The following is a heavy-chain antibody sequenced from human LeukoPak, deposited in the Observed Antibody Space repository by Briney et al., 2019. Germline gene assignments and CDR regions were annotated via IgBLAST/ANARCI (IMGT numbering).Heavy chain of an antibody. J-gene: IGHJ5*02. CDR3: ARVESSRDYYGPNWFDP. CDR1: GDSISSGHY. CDR2: IYHSGST. Sequence: SETLSLTCTVSGDSISSGHYWGWIRQPPGKGLEWIGSIYHSGSTYYNPSLKSRVTISVDTSKNQFSLKLSSVTAADTAMYYCARVESSRDYYGPNWFDPWGQGTLVTVSS. D-gene: IGHD3-10*01. V-gene: IGHV4-38-2*02.